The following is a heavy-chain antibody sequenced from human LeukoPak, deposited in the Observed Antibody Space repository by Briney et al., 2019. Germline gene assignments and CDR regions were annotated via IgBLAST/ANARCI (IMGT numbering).Heavy chain of an antibody. CDR3: ARRARATAGGDYFDY. J-gene: IGHJ4*02. V-gene: IGHV4-59*08. CDR1: GGSISSYY. Sequence: SETLSLTCTVSGGSISSYYWTWIRQPPGKGLEWIAYIYYSGNTNYNPSLKSRVTISLDTSRNQFSLKLSSVTAADKAVYYCARRARATAGGDYFDYWGQGTLVTVSS. D-gene: IGHD6-13*01. CDR2: IYYSGNT.